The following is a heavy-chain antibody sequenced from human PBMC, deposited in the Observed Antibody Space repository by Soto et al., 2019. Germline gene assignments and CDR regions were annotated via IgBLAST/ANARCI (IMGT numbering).Heavy chain of an antibody. CDR3: AKDMSRDCSSTSCHFDY. D-gene: IGHD2-2*01. CDR2: ISWNSGSI. J-gene: IGHJ4*02. V-gene: IGHV3-9*01. Sequence: GGSLRLSCAASGFTFDDYAMHWVRQAPGKGLEWVSGISWNSGSIGYADSVKGRFTISRDNAKNSLYLQMNSLRAEDTALYYCAKDMSRDCSSTSCHFDYWGQGTLVTVSS. CDR1: GFTFDDYA.